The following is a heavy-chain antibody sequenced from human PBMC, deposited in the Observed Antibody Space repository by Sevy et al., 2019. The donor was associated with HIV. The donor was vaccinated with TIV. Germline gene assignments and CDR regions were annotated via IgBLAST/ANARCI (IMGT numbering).Heavy chain of an antibody. D-gene: IGHD3-22*01. J-gene: IGHJ3*01. CDR1: GFSFSHYS. CDR2: ISYNSNFL. Sequence: GGSLRLSCTVTGFTFSGFSFSHYSMNWVRQAPGRGLEWVSSISYNSNFLLFADPGKGRFTISRDDAKNSLFLLMDRLRADDTAMYYCALTNSADYYDSGAFHLWGRGTMVTVSS. CDR3: ALTNSADYYDSGAFHL. V-gene: IGHV3-21*06.